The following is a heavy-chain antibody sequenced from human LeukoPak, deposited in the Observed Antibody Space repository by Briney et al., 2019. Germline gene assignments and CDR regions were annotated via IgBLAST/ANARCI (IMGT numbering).Heavy chain of an antibody. D-gene: IGHD3-22*01. CDR3: ARASEYYYDSSGYYPPYYYYGMDV. CDR1: GFTFSSYA. Sequence: GGSLRLSCAASGFTFSSYAMHWVRQAPGKGLEYVSAISSNGGSTYYANSVKGRFTISRDNSKNTLYLQMGSLRAEDTAVYYCARASEYYYDSSGYYPPYYYYGMDVWGQGTTVTVSS. J-gene: IGHJ6*02. CDR2: ISSNGGST. V-gene: IGHV3-64*01.